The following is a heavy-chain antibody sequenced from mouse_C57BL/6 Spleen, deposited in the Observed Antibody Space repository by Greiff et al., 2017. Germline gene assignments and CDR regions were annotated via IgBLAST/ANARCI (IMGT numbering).Heavy chain of an antibody. CDR1: GYTFTSYW. V-gene: IGHV1-69*01. D-gene: IGHD2-4*01. CDR2: IDPSASYT. Sequence: QVQLQQPGAELVMPGASVKLSCKASGYTFTSYWMHWVKQRPGPGLEWIGEIDPSASYTNYNQKFKGKSTLTVDKSSSTAYMQLSSLTSEDSAVYYCARGGITYFDYWGQGTTLTVSS. CDR3: ARGGITYFDY. J-gene: IGHJ2*01.